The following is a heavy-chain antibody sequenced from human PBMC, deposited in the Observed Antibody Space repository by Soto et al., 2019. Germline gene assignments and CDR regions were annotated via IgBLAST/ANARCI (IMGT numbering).Heavy chain of an antibody. V-gene: IGHV3-7*03. Sequence: GGSLRLSCAASGFTFSSYWMSWVRQAPGKGLEWVANIKQDGSEKYYVDSVKGRFTISRDNAKNSLYLQMNSLRAEDTGLYYCAGGGTGKAYWYFDLWGRGTLVPVSS. J-gene: IGHJ2*01. CDR1: GFTFSSYW. CDR3: AGGGTGKAYWYFDL. CDR2: IKQDGSEK. D-gene: IGHD7-27*01.